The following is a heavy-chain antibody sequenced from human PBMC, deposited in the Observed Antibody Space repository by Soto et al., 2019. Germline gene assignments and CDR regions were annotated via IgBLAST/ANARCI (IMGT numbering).Heavy chain of an antibody. CDR2: INHSGST. CDR3: ASHWNRYYYGMDV. CDR1: GGSFSGYY. J-gene: IGHJ6*02. Sequence: ETLRLTCAVYGGSFSGYYWSWIRQPPGKGLEWIGEINHSGSTNYNPSLKSRVTISVDTSKNQFSLKLSSVTAADTAVYYCASHWNRYYYGMDVWAQGTTVTVSS. D-gene: IGHD1-1*01. V-gene: IGHV4-34*01.